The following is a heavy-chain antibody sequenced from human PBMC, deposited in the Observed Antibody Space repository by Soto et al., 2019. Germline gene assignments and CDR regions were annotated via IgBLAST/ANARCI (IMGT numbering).Heavy chain of an antibody. V-gene: IGHV3-48*03. CDR2: ISSSGSTI. Sequence: LGGSLRLSCAASGFTFSSYEMNWVRQAPGKGLEWVSYISSSGSTIYYADSVKGRFTISRDNAKNSLYLQMNSLRAEDTAVYYCARGQLVHIDYWGQGTLVTVSS. CDR3: ARGQLVHIDY. J-gene: IGHJ4*02. D-gene: IGHD6-6*01. CDR1: GFTFSSYE.